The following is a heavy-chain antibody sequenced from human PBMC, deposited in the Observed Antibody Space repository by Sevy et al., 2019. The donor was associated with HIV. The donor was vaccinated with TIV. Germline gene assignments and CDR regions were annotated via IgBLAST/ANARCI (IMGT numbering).Heavy chain of an antibody. CDR1: GFSFRNAW. J-gene: IGHJ4*02. CDR3: APDVGSSDFDY. Sequence: GGSLRLSCAASGFSFRNAWMSWVRQAPGKGLEWVGRIKSKTDGGTRDFAASAGGRFIISRDDSKNMLYLQMSSLKIEDTAHYYRAPDVGSSDFDYWGRGILVTVSS. V-gene: IGHV3-15*01. D-gene: IGHD1-26*01. CDR2: IKSKTDGGTR.